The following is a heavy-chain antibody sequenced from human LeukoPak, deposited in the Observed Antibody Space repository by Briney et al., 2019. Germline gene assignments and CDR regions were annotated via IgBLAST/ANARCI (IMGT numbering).Heavy chain of an antibody. Sequence: PGGSLRLSCAASGFTVSSNYMSWVRQAPGKGLEWVSVIYSGGSTYYADSVKGRFTISRDNPKNTLYLQMNSLRAEDTAVYYCARGFGIAADGTKFDYWGQGTLVTVSS. J-gene: IGHJ4*02. CDR1: GFTVSSNY. V-gene: IGHV3-66*02. D-gene: IGHD6-13*01. CDR3: ARGFGIAADGTKFDY. CDR2: IYSGGST.